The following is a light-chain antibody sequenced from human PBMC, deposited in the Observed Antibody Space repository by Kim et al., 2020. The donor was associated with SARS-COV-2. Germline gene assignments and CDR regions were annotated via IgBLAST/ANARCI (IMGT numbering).Light chain of an antibody. Sequence: VTPGETASITCSGNDLDNRYISWYQHKPGQSPVLIIYQNKKRPSGIPERFSGSNSGNTATLTISGTQAMDEADYYCQAWDTNSYVFGTGTKVTVL. CDR1: DLDNRY. V-gene: IGLV3-1*01. CDR3: QAWDTNSYV. J-gene: IGLJ1*01. CDR2: QNK.